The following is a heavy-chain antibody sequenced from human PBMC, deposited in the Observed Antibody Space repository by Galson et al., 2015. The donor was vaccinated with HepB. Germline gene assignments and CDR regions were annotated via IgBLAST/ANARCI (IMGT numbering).Heavy chain of an antibody. Sequence: SLRLSCAASGFTFSDYYMSWLRQAPGKGLEWVSYISSSSSYTNYADSVKGRFTISRDNAKNSLYLQMNSLRAEDTAVYYCARDGGCSGGSCYEDWFDPWGQGTLVTVSS. J-gene: IGHJ5*02. CDR1: GFTFSDYY. CDR2: ISSSSSYT. CDR3: ARDGGCSGGSCYEDWFDP. D-gene: IGHD2-15*01. V-gene: IGHV3-11*06.